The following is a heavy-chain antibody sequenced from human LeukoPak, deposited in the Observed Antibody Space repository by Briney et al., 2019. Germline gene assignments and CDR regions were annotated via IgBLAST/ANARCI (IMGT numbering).Heavy chain of an antibody. V-gene: IGHV4-39*01. Sequence: SETLSLTCTVSGDSINNNNYYWGWIRQPPGKGLEWIGNIYYNGRTYYSPSLKSRGTISVDTSNNQFSLKLSSVTAADTAVYYCARITDRTIFGEIMHGFDIWGQGTPVTVSS. CDR1: GDSINNNNYY. CDR3: ARITDRTIFGEIMHGFDI. D-gene: IGHD3-3*01. CDR2: IYYNGRT. J-gene: IGHJ3*02.